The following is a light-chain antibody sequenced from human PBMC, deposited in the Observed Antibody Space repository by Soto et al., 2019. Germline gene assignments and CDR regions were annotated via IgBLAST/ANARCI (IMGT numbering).Light chain of an antibody. CDR3: QHYNSSPWT. Sequence: DIQMTQSPSTLSASVGDRVTITGRASQSISSWLAWYQQKPGKAPKLLIYKASSLDSGVPSRFSGSGSGTEFTLTISSLKPDDFATYYGQHYNSSPWTCGQGTKVEIK. V-gene: IGKV1-5*03. CDR1: QSISSW. J-gene: IGKJ1*01. CDR2: KAS.